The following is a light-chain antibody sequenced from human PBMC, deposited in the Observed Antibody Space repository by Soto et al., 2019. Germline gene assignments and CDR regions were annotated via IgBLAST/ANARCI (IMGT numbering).Light chain of an antibody. V-gene: IGKV3-20*01. CDR3: QQYCLSPRT. CDR1: QSVSSSY. J-gene: IGKJ1*01. CDR2: ASS. Sequence: EIVLTQSPGTLSLSPGERATLSCRASQSVSSSYLAWYQQKPGQAPRLIIYASSIRATGIPDRFSGSGSGPDVTLTISRLEPEDFAVYYCQQYCLSPRTFGRGTKVEIK.